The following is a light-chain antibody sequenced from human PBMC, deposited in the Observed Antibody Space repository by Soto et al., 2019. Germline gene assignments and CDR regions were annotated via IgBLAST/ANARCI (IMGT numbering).Light chain of an antibody. CDR3: QQYGSSPRT. CDR1: QSVSSN. Sequence: EIVMTQSPATLSVSPGERATLSCRAIQSVSSNLAWYQQKPGRAPRLLIYGASSRATGIPDRFSGSGSGTDFTLTISRLEAEDFAVYYCQQYGSSPRTFGQGTKVDIK. CDR2: GAS. V-gene: IGKV3-20*01. J-gene: IGKJ1*01.